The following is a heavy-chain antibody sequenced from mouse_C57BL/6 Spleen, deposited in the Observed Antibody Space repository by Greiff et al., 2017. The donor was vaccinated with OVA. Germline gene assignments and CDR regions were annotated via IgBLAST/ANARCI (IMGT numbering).Heavy chain of an antibody. J-gene: IGHJ1*03. V-gene: IGHV1-69*01. CDR1: GYTFTSYW. CDR3: ARRAGSSYNWYFDV. CDR2: IDPSDSYT. Sequence: VQLQQPGAELVMPGASVKLSCKASGYTFTSYWMHWVKQRPGQGLEWIGEIDPSDSYTNYNQKFKGKSTLTVDKSSSTAYMQLSSLTSEDSAVYYGARRAGSSYNWYFDVWGTGTTVTVSS. D-gene: IGHD1-1*01.